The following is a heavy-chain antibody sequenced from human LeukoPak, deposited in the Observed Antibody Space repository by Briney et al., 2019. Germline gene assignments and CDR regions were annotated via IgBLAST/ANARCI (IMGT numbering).Heavy chain of an antibody. Sequence: SETLSLTCTVSGGSISNYYWSGIRQPAGKGLEWIGRIYTSGSTNYNPSLKSRVTMSVDTSKNQFSLKLSSVTAADTAVYYCARDRADSRGWFVGYYYYYMDVWGKGTTVTVSS. CDR3: ARDRADSRGWFVGYYYYYMDV. J-gene: IGHJ6*03. D-gene: IGHD6-13*01. CDR1: GGSISNYY. CDR2: IYTSGST. V-gene: IGHV4-4*07.